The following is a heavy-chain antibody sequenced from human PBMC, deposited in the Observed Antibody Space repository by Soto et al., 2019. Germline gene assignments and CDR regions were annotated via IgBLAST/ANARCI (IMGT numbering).Heavy chain of an antibody. J-gene: IGHJ5*02. V-gene: IGHV1-18*01. CDR3: AXXPGYCSGGRCYPVTERWFDP. CDR1: GYTFTSYG. Sequence: ASVKVSCKASGYTFTSYGISWVRQAPVQVLELIVWIIAYNFNTNYSQKLQGRFTITAYTWTITCYMELMILISEDTSVYYCAXXPGYCSGGRCYPVTERWFDPWGQGTLVTVSS. CDR2: IIAYNFNT. D-gene: IGHD2-15*01.